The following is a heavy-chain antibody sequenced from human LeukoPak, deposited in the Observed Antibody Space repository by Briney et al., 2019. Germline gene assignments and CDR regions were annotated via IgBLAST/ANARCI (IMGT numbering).Heavy chain of an antibody. CDR1: GFTFSGYA. V-gene: IGHV3-30*04. J-gene: IGHJ4*02. Sequence: GGSLRLSCAASGFTFSGYAMHWVRQAPGKGLEWVAVISYDGSNKYYADSVKGRFTISRDNSKNTLYLQMNSLRAEDTAVYYCARDCSSTSCFGDYWGQGTLVTVSS. CDR2: ISYDGSNK. D-gene: IGHD2-2*01. CDR3: ARDCSSTSCFGDY.